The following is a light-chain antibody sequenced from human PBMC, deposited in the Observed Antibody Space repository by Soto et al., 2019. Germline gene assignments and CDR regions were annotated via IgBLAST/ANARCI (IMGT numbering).Light chain of an antibody. CDR2: GNT. V-gene: IGLV1-40*01. CDR1: SSNIGAGYD. Sequence: QSVLTQPPSVSGAPGQRVTISCTESSSNIGAGYDIHWYQQLPGTAPKLLVYGNTHRPSGVPDRFSGSKSGTSASLAITGLQAEDEAHYYCQSYDNSLSGWVFGGGTKLTVL. J-gene: IGLJ3*02. CDR3: QSYDNSLSGWV.